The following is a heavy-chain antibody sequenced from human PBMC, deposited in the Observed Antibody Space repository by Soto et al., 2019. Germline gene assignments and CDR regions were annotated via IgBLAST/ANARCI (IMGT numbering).Heavy chain of an antibody. J-gene: IGHJ5*02. D-gene: IGHD3-10*01. CDR3: ASYSGSYPWFDP. CDR1: GGSISSSPYY. CDR2: INYGGNT. Sequence: QLQLQESGPGLVKPSETLSLTCAVSGGSISSSPYYWGWIRQPPGKGLEWIGTINYGGNTYYNPSRKSRVTISVDTSKNQFSLKLSSVTAADTAVYYCASYSGSYPWFDPWGQGTLVTVSS. V-gene: IGHV4-39*01.